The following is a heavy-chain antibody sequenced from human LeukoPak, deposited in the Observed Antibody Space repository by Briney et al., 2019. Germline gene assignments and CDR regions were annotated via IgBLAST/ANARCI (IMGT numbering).Heavy chain of an antibody. CDR3: ARSPIVVVPAAPDY. J-gene: IGHJ4*02. CDR2: IYYSGST. CDR1: GGSISSSSYY. Sequence: SETLSLTCTVSGGSISSSSYYWGWIRQPPGKGLGWIGSIYYSGSTYYNPSLKSRVTISVDTSKNQFSLKLSSVTAADTAVYYCARSPIVVVPAAPDYWGQGTLVTVSS. D-gene: IGHD2-2*01. V-gene: IGHV4-39*07.